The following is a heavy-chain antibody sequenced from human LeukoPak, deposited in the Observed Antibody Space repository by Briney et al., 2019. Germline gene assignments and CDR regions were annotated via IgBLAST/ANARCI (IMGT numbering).Heavy chain of an antibody. CDR1: GYTFTSYY. J-gene: IGHJ5*02. CDR2: INPSGGST. D-gene: IGHD5-18*01. V-gene: IGHV1-46*01. Sequence: ASVKVSCKASGYTFTSYYMHWVRQAPGQGLEWMGIINPSGGSTSYAQKFQGRVTMTRDTSTSTVYMELSSLRSEDTAVYYCARDQDTAMPRYNWFDPWGQGTLVTVSS. CDR3: ARDQDTAMPRYNWFDP.